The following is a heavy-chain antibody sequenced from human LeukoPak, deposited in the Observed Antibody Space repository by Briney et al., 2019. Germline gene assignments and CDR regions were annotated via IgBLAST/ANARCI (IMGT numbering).Heavy chain of an antibody. V-gene: IGHV4-61*02. CDR3: ARDDYGDYDY. CDR1: GGSISGGSYY. D-gene: IGHD4-17*01. Sequence: SETLSLTCTVSGGSISGGSYYWSWIRQPAGKGLEWIGRIYTSGSTNYNPSLKSRVTISVDTSKNQFSLKLSSVTAADTAVYYCARDDYGDYDYWGQGTLVTVSS. J-gene: IGHJ4*02. CDR2: IYTSGST.